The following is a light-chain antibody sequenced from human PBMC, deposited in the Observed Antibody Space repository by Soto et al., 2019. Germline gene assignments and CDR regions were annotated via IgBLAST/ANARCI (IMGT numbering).Light chain of an antibody. J-gene: IGKJ1*01. CDR3: QHMRT. V-gene: IGKV1-5*03. Sequence: DIQMTQSPSTLSATVGDRVTITCRASQSTSSYLAWYQQKPGKAPKLLIYQASSLENGVPSRFSGSGFGTEFSLTISSLQPDDFGSYYCQHMRTFGQGTNVDI. CDR2: QAS. CDR1: QSTSSY.